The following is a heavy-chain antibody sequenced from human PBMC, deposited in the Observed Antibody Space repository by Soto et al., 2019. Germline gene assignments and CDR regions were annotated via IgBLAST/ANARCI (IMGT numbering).Heavy chain of an antibody. V-gene: IGHV1-18*01. CDR3: ARDRKAIYGSSTAARPFWYFDL. Sequence: QVQLVQSGAEVKKPGASVKVSCKASGYTFTSYGISWVRQAPGQGLEWMGWISAYNGNTNYAQKLQGRVTMTTDTSTSTAYMELRSLRSDDTAVYYCARDRKAIYGSSTAARPFWYFDLWGRGTLVTVSS. D-gene: IGHD6-6*01. J-gene: IGHJ2*01. CDR2: ISAYNGNT. CDR1: GYTFTSYG.